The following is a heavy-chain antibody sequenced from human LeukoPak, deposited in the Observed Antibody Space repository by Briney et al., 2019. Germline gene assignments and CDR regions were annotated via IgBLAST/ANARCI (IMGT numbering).Heavy chain of an antibody. V-gene: IGHV4-4*07. D-gene: IGHD2-2*01. Sequence: SETLSLTCTVSGGSISSYYWSWLRQPAGKGLEWIGRIYTSGCTNYNPSLKSRVTTSVDASKNQFSLKLSSVTAADTAVHYCARDRYCSSTSCRDDAFDIWGQGTMVTVSS. CDR1: GGSISSYY. CDR3: ARDRYCSSTSCRDDAFDI. CDR2: IYTSGCT. J-gene: IGHJ3*02.